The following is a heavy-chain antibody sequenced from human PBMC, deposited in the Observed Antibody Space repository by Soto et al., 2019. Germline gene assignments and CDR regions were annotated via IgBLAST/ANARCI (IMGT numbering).Heavy chain of an antibody. D-gene: IGHD2-2*01. CDR2: INSDGSST. CDR3: ASVVVPAAMRYYYYYMDV. Sequence: GGSLRLSCAASGFTFSSYWMHWVRQAPGKGLVWVSRINSDGSSTSYADSVKGRFTISRDNAKNTLYLQMNSLRAEDTAVYYCASVVVPAAMRYYYYYMDVWGKGTTVTVSS. V-gene: IGHV3-74*01. CDR1: GFTFSSYW. J-gene: IGHJ6*03.